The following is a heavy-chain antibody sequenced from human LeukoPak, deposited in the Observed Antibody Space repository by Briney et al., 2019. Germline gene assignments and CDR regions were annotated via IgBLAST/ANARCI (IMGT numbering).Heavy chain of an antibody. Sequence: PSETLSLTCAVYGGSFSGYYWSWIRQPPGKGLEWIGEINHSGSTNYNPSLKSRVTISVDTSKNQFSLKLSSVTAADTAVYYCARGPWKFVWGGYRSLFDYWGQGTLVTVSS. J-gene: IGHJ4*02. CDR1: GGSFSGYY. CDR3: ARGPWKFVWGGYRSLFDY. CDR2: INHSGST. D-gene: IGHD3-16*02. V-gene: IGHV4-34*01.